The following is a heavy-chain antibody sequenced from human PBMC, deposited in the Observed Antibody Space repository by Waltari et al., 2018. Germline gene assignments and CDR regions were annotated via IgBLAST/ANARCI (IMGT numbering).Heavy chain of an antibody. CDR1: GGSFSGYY. CDR3: ARAQQLARYYYYYYMDV. Sequence: QVQLQQWGAGLLKPSETLSLTCAGYGGSFSGYYWSWIRQPPGKGLEWIGEINHSGSTNYNPSLKSRVTISVDTSKNQFSLKLSSVTAADTAVYYCARAQQLARYYYYYYMDVWGKGTTVTVSS. J-gene: IGHJ6*03. D-gene: IGHD6-13*01. CDR2: INHSGST. V-gene: IGHV4-34*01.